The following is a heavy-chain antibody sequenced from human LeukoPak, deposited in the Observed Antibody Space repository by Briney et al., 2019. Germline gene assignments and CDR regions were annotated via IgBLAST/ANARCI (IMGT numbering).Heavy chain of an antibody. CDR1: GYSISSGYY. J-gene: IGHJ4*02. CDR2: IYHSGST. V-gene: IGHV4-38-2*01. CDR3: ARLVLARFYDSSGYFDY. Sequence: SETLSLTCDVSGYSISSGYYWGWIRQPPGKGLEWIGSIYHSGSTYYNPSLKSRVTISVDTSKNQFSLKLSSVTAADTAVYYCARLVLARFYDSSGYFDYWGQGTLVTVSS. D-gene: IGHD3-22*01.